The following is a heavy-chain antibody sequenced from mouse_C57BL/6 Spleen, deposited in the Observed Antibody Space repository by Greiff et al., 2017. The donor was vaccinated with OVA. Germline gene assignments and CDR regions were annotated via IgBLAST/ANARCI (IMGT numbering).Heavy chain of an antibody. CDR2: IYPGSGST. Sequence: QVQLQQPGAELVKPGASVKMSCKASGYTFTSYWITWVKQRPGQGLEWIGDIYPGSGSTNYNEKFKSKAPLTVDTSSSTAYMQLSSLTSEDSAVYYCARSGIYDGYYVRAMDYWGQGTSVTVSS. V-gene: IGHV1-55*01. CDR3: ARSGIYDGYYVRAMDY. D-gene: IGHD2-3*01. CDR1: GYTFTSYW. J-gene: IGHJ4*01.